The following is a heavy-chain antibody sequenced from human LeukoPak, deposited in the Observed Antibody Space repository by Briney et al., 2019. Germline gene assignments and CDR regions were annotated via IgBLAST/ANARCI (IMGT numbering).Heavy chain of an antibody. V-gene: IGHV1-69*04. Sequence: GASVKVSCKASGYTFTSYDINWVRQAIGQGLEWMGRIIPILGIANYAQKFQGRVTITADKSTSTAYMELSSLRSEDTAVYYCAILLIAASLDYWGQGTLVTVSS. CDR3: AILLIAASLDY. CDR2: IIPILGIA. D-gene: IGHD6-13*01. CDR1: GYTFTSYD. J-gene: IGHJ4*02.